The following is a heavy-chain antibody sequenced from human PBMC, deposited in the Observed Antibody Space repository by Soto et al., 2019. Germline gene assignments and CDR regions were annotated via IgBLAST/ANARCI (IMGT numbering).Heavy chain of an antibody. CDR1: GFSFSISP. V-gene: IGHV3-30-3*01. J-gene: IGHJ4*02. CDR3: ARDPKTSGGQHWAFNYFDS. CDR2: ISYDGTNK. Sequence: GGSLRLSCAASGFSFSISPMHWVRQAPGKGPEWVALISYDGTNKFYADSVKGRFTISRDNSKSMLYLQVDSLRPEDAAVCYCARDPKTSGGQHWAFNYFDSWGQGTLVTVSS. D-gene: IGHD7-27*01.